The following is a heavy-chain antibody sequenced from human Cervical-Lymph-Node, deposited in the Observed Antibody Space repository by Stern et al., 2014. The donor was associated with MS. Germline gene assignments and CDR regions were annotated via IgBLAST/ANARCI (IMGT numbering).Heavy chain of an antibody. V-gene: IGHV1-69*04. Sequence: VQLVESEAEVKKPGSSMKVSCKASGGTFSSYSISWVRQAPGQGLEWMGRIIPILAIANYAQKFQGRITITADKSTSTAYMELSSLRSEDTAVYYCARDSDFSGMDVWGQGTTVTVSS. J-gene: IGHJ6*02. CDR1: GGTFSSYS. CDR2: IIPILAIA. D-gene: IGHD3-3*01. CDR3: ARDSDFSGMDV.